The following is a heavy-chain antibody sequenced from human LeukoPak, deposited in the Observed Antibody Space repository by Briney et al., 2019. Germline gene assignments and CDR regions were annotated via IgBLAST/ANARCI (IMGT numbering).Heavy chain of an antibody. Sequence: GRSLRLSCAASGFTFDDYAIHWVRQAPGKGLEWVSGISGNSGSIGYADSVKGRFTISRDNAKNSLYLQMNSLRAEDTALYYCAKDNCSGASCYGYFDSWGQGALVTVSS. D-gene: IGHD2-15*01. CDR1: GFTFDDYA. J-gene: IGHJ4*02. V-gene: IGHV3-9*01. CDR3: AKDNCSGASCYGYFDS. CDR2: ISGNSGSI.